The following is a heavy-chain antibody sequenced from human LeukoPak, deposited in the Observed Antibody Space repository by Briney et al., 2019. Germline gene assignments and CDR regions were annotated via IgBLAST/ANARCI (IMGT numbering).Heavy chain of an antibody. CDR2: ISSNGGGT. Sequence: PGGSLRLSCSASGFTFSSFDMHWVRQAPGKGLEYVSGISSNGGGTYYADCVRGRFTISRDNSKNMLYLQMSSLRAEDTAVYYCARTENYIPEDWFDPWGQGTLVTVSS. D-gene: IGHD5-24*01. V-gene: IGHV3-64D*06. CDR3: ARTENYIPEDWFDP. CDR1: GFTFSSFD. J-gene: IGHJ5*02.